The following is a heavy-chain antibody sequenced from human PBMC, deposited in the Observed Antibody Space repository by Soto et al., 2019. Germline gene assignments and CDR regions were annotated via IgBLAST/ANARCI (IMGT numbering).Heavy chain of an antibody. V-gene: IGHV4-59*01. CDR3: ARGLRWSDY. Sequence: QVQLQESGPGLVKPSETLSLTCTVSGDFTNDIYWSWIRQPPGAGLEWIGSIHYRGTTNYNHSLKSRVTISVDTPKNQFSLKVTSVTAADTAVYYCARGLRWSDYWGQGTLVTVAS. CDR1: GDFTNDIY. J-gene: IGHJ4*02. D-gene: IGHD4-17*01. CDR2: IHYRGTT.